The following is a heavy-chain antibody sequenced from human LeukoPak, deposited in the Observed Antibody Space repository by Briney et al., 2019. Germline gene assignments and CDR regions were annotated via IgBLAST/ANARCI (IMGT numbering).Heavy chain of an antibody. Sequence: GRSLRLSCAASGFTFSSYAMHWVRQAPGKGLEWVAVISYDGSNKYYADSVKGRLTISRDNSKNTLYLQMNSLRAEDTAVYYCARDLGQTAFDYWGQGTLVTVSS. J-gene: IGHJ4*02. CDR2: ISYDGSNK. V-gene: IGHV3-30-3*01. CDR3: ARDLGQTAFDY. CDR1: GFTFSSYA. D-gene: IGHD3-16*01.